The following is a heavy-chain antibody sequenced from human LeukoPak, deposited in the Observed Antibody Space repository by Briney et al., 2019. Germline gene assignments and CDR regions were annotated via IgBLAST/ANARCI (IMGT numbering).Heavy chain of an antibody. Sequence: GGSLRLSCEASGFTFSRYWMHWVRQAPGKGLVWVSRINSDGSGTTYADSVKGRFTISRDNAKSTLFLQMNSLRAEDTALYHCARTTSMNYAGDAFHIWGQGTMVTVSS. J-gene: IGHJ3*02. CDR1: GFTFSRYW. CDR3: ARTTSMNYAGDAFHI. V-gene: IGHV3-74*01. CDR2: INSDGSGT. D-gene: IGHD1-7*01.